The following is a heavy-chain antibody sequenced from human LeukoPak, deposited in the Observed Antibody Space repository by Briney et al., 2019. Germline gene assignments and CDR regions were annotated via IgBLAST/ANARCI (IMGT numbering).Heavy chain of an antibody. V-gene: IGHV4-59*08. D-gene: IGHD3-10*01. CDR2: VYYSGSA. J-gene: IGHJ4*02. CDR1: SGSISSYY. CDR3: ARHEKLGQFDY. Sequence: SETLSLTCTVSSGSISSYYWSWIRQPPGKGLEWIGYVYYSGSANYNPPFKSRVTISVDTSKNQFSLKLSSVTAADTAVYYCARHEKLGQFDYWGQGTLVTVSS.